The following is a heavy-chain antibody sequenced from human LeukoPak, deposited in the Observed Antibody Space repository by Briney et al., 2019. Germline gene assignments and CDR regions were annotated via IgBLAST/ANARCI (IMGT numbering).Heavy chain of an antibody. Sequence: PSETLSLTCTVSGGSISSYYWSWIRQPPGKGLEWIGYIYYSGSTNYNPSLESRVTISVDTSKDQFSLRLSSVTAADTAVYYCARESEAATPFDHWGQGTLVTVSS. D-gene: IGHD6-13*01. CDR2: IYYSGST. J-gene: IGHJ4*02. CDR3: ARESEAATPFDH. CDR1: GGSISSYY. V-gene: IGHV4-59*12.